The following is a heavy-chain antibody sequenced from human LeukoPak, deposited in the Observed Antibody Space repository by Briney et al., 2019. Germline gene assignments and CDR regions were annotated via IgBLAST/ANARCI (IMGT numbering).Heavy chain of an antibody. Sequence: PGASLRLSCAASGFTFSSYAMSWVRQAPGKGLEWVSEISGSGGSTYYADSVKGRFTISRDNSKNTLYLQMNSLRAEDTAVYYCARDQHYYYYDMDVWGQGTTVTVSS. CDR3: ARDQHYYYYDMDV. CDR1: GFTFSSYA. J-gene: IGHJ6*02. CDR2: ISGSGGST. V-gene: IGHV3-23*01.